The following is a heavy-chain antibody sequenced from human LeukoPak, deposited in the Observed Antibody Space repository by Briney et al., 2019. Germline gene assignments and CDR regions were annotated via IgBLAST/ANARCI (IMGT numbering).Heavy chain of an antibody. CDR3: ARVRPHYYDRSGYFDY. V-gene: IGHV3-21*01. Sequence: GGSLRLSCAASGFTFSSYSMNWVRQAPGKGLEWVSSISSSSSYIYYADSVKGRFTISRDNAKNSLYLQMNSLRAEDTAVYYCARVRPHYYDRSGYFDYWGQGTLVTVSS. D-gene: IGHD3-22*01. J-gene: IGHJ4*02. CDR1: GFTFSSYS. CDR2: ISSSSSYI.